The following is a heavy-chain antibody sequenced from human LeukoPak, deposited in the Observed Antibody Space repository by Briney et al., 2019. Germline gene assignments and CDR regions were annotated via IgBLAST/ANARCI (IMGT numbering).Heavy chain of an antibody. J-gene: IGHJ5*02. V-gene: IGHV3-23*01. CDR3: ARALIKYNYNWFDP. D-gene: IGHD1-20*01. Sequence: TGGSLRLSCAASGFTFSTYAVNWVRQAPGKGLEWVSTISGSGDSTYYADSVKGRFTISRDNSKNTLYLQMNSLRAEDTAVYYCARALIKYNYNWFDPWGQGTLVTVSS. CDR1: GFTFSTYA. CDR2: ISGSGDST.